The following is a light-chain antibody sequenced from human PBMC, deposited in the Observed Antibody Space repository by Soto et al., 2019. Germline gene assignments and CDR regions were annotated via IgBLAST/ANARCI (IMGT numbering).Light chain of an antibody. CDR2: GVS. J-gene: IGKJ1*01. CDR1: QSVRGN. V-gene: IGKV3-15*01. CDR3: QQYNNWPPT. Sequence: EIVMAESPGTLSVSRGERATLSCRASQSVRGNLAWYQQKPGQAPRLLIYGVSTKGSGMPARFSCSGSGTKFTLTISRLQSEDVAVWCCQQYNNWPPTLGQGTQVDIK.